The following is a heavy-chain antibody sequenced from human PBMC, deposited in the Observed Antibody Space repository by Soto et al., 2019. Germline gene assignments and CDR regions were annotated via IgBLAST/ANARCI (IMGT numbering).Heavy chain of an antibody. Sequence: GGSLRLSCAASGFTFSSYSMNWVRQAPGKGLEWVSYISSSSSTIYYADSLKGRFTISRDNAKNSLYLQMNSLRAEDTAVDYCARDYPIVVVPAAIGDAFDIWGQGTMVTVSS. J-gene: IGHJ3*02. CDR2: ISSSSSTI. V-gene: IGHV3-48*01. CDR3: ARDYPIVVVPAAIGDAFDI. D-gene: IGHD2-2*01. CDR1: GFTFSSYS.